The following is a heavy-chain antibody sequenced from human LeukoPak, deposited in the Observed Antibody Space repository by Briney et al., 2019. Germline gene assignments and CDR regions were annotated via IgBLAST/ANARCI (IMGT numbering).Heavy chain of an antibody. CDR1: GFTFSSYG. J-gene: IGHJ5*02. CDR3: AKDGRTSIPLNWFDP. Sequence: XGSLRLSCAASGFTFSSYGMHWVRQAPGKGLEWVAVISYDGSNKYYADSVKGRFTISRDNSKNTLYLQMNSLRAEDTAVYYCAKDGRTSIPLNWFDPWGQGTLVTVSS. V-gene: IGHV3-30*18. CDR2: ISYDGSNK. D-gene: IGHD2/OR15-2a*01.